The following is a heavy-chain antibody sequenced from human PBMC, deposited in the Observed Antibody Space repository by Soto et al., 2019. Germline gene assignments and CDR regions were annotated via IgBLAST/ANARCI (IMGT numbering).Heavy chain of an antibody. CDR2: ISYHGSTK. CDR3: AKLAYDASGSTNHHFDY. CDR1: GFTFGSYG. Sequence: PGGSLRLSCAASGFTFGSYGMHWVRQAPGKGLEWVAFISYHGSTKYYVDSVKGRFTISRDNSKNTLYLQMNSLRPEDTAVYYCAKLAYDASGSTNHHFDYSGQGPPVTVYS. J-gene: IGHJ4*02. V-gene: IGHV3-30*18. D-gene: IGHD3-22*01.